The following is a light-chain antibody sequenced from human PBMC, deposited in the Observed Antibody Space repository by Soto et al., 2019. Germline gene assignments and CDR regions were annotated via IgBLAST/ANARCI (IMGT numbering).Light chain of an antibody. CDR1: QSVTSSY. V-gene: IGKV3-20*01. CDR2: DAS. Sequence: EIVLTQSPGTLSLSPGARAPLSCRASQSVTSSYLAWYQQNPGQAPRLLIYDASNRATGIPARFSGSGSGTDFTLTVSSLQSEDFAVYYWQHYKTWPLAFGGGTKVDNK. J-gene: IGKJ4*01. CDR3: QHYKTWPLA.